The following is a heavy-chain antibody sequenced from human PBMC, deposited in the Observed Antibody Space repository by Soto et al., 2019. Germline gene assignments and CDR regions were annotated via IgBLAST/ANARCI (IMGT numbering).Heavy chain of an antibody. V-gene: IGHV1-2*04. Sequence: GASVKVSCKASGYTFTGYYMHWVRQAPGQGLEWMGWINPNSGGTNYAQKFQGWVTMTRDTSISTAYMELSRLRSDDTAVYYCAREDDYGDRYFDYWGQGTLVTVSS. CDR2: INPNSGGT. CDR1: GYTFTGYY. D-gene: IGHD4-17*01. J-gene: IGHJ4*02. CDR3: AREDDYGDRYFDY.